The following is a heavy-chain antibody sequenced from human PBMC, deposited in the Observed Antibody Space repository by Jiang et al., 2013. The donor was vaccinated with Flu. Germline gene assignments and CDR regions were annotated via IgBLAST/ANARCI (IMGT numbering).Heavy chain of an antibody. D-gene: IGHD6-19*01. Sequence: LLKPSETLSLTCTVSGGSVTSENYYWVWIRQPPGKGLEWIGSIYHSGSTYYNPSLKSRVTMSVDTSKNEFSLKLTSVTAADTAVYFCARAKNQCFD. V-gene: IGHV4-39*07. CDR3: ARAKNQCFD. CDR1: GGSVTSENYY. J-gene: IGHJ5*01. CDR2: IYHSGST.